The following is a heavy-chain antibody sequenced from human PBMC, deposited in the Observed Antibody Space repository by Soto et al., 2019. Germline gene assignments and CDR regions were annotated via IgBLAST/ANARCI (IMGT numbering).Heavy chain of an antibody. CDR3: VGGSGWLQTD. CDR1: GFTFSDYY. D-gene: IGHD6-19*01. V-gene: IGHV3-11*06. Sequence: VGSLRLSCAASGFTFSDYYMSWIRQAPGKGLEWVSYYVDSVNGRFTISRDNAKNSQYLQMNTLRVEDTAVYYCVGGSGWLQTDWGQGTLVTVSS. J-gene: IGHJ4*02.